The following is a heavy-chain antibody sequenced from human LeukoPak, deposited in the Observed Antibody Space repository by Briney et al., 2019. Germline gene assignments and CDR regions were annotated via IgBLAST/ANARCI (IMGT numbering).Heavy chain of an antibody. D-gene: IGHD3-10*01. Sequence: PGGSLRLSCAASGFTFSRYPMHWVRQAPGKGLEWVAVIGWDGSHKYYADSVKGRFSISRDDSKNTVYLQMDSLRAEDTAIYYCARDPQTGPPDYFDYWGQGALVTVSS. CDR2: IGWDGSHK. CDR1: GFTFSRYP. CDR3: ARDPQTGPPDYFDY. J-gene: IGHJ4*02. V-gene: IGHV3-30-3*01.